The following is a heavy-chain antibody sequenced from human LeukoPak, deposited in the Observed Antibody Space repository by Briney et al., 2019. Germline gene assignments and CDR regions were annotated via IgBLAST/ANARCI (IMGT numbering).Heavy chain of an antibody. Sequence: SETLSLTCSVSGGSISSYSWNWIWQPAGKGLEWIGRFYTSGTTNYNPSLKSRVIISADSTKNQFSLKLSSVAAGDTAVYSCATHRGYCSVSTCNSVWFDPWGQGAQVTVSS. CDR2: FYTSGTT. CDR3: ATHRGYCSVSTCNSVWFDP. V-gene: IGHV4-4*07. J-gene: IGHJ5*02. CDR1: GGSISSYS. D-gene: IGHD6-19*01.